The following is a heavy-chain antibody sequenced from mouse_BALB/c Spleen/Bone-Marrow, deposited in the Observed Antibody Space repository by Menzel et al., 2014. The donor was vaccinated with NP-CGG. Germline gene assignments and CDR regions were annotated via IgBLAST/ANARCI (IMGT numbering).Heavy chain of an antibody. V-gene: IGHV5-6-3*01. CDR3: ARDYYGSSDY. J-gene: IGHJ2*01. Sequence: DVQLQESGGGLVQPGGSLKLSCAASGFTFSSYGMSWVRQTPDKGLELVATINSNGGSTYYPDSVKGRFTISRDNAKNTLYLQMSSLKSEDTAMYYCARDYYGSSDYWGQGTTLTVSS. CDR2: INSNGGST. CDR1: GFTFSSYG. D-gene: IGHD1-1*01.